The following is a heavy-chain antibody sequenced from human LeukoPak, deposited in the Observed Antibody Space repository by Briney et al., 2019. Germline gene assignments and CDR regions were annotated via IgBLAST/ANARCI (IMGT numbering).Heavy chain of an antibody. V-gene: IGHV3-23*01. Sequence: QPGGSLRLSCAASGFTFSSYAMMWVRQAPGKGLGWVSTVSGGGGGTYYADSVKGRFTISRDNSKNTLYLQMNSLRGEDTAVYYCAKGAAAGQVDWFDPWGQGTLVTVSS. D-gene: IGHD6-13*01. CDR3: AKGAAAGQVDWFDP. CDR1: GFTFSSYA. CDR2: VSGGGGGT. J-gene: IGHJ5*02.